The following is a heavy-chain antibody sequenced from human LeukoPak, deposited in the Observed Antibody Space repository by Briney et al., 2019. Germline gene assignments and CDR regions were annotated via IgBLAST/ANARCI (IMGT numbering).Heavy chain of an antibody. CDR2: INPNSGGT. J-gene: IGHJ4*02. CDR3: AKDSDDSSGYTFDY. Sequence: GASVKVSCKTSGYTFTGYYMHWVRQAPGQGLEWMGWINPNSGGTNYAQKFQGRVTMTRDTSISTVYMELSSLRAEDTAVYYCAKDSDDSSGYTFDYWGQGTLVTVSS. V-gene: IGHV1-2*02. D-gene: IGHD3-22*01. CDR1: GYTFTGYY.